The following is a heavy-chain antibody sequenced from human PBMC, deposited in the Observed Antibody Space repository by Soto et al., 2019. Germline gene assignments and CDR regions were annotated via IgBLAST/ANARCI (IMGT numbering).Heavy chain of an antibody. CDR1: GFTFSSYA. Sequence: EVQLLESGGGLVQPGGSLRLSCAASGFTFSSYAMSWVRQAPGKGLEWVSAISGSGGSTYYADSVKGRFTISRDNSKNTLYLQMNSLRAEDTAVYDCAKDPNDSRCYYLSYFDYWGQGTLVTVSS. CDR3: AKDPNDSRCYYLSYFDY. D-gene: IGHD3-22*01. J-gene: IGHJ4*02. CDR2: ISGSGGST. V-gene: IGHV3-23*01.